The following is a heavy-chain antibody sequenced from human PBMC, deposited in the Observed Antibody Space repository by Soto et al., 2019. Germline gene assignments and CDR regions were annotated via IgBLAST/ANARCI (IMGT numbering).Heavy chain of an antibody. J-gene: IGHJ4*02. V-gene: IGHV3-23*01. Sequence: EVQLLESGGGLVQPGGSLRLSCAASGFTFSSFAMKWVRQAPGKGLEWVSVIGSGGDGIHYADSVKGRFTISRDDSKHTVTLQMNGLRAEDTAVYYCVTYGQHLMDSWGQGTLVTVSS. CDR2: IGSGGDGI. CDR1: GFTFSSFA. CDR3: VTYGQHLMDS. D-gene: IGHD4-17*01.